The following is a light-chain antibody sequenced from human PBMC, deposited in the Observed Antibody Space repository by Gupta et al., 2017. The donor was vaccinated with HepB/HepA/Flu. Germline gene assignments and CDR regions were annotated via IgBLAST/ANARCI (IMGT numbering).Light chain of an antibody. Sequence: EIVLTQSPGTLSLSQGDRATLSCRASQSVSSSYLAWYQQKPGQAPRLLIYGASSRATGIPERFSGSGSGTDFTLTIIRLEPEDFAVYYCQQYGNSPLTFGGGTKVEIK. CDR3: QQYGNSPLT. V-gene: IGKV3-20*01. J-gene: IGKJ4*01. CDR2: GAS. CDR1: QSVSSSY.